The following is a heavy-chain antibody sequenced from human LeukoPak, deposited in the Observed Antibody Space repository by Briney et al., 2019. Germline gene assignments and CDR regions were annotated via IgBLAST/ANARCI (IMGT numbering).Heavy chain of an antibody. Sequence: GGSLRLSCAASGFTFSSYSMNWVRQTPGKGLEWVSSIGYSSSYIYYADSVKGRFIISRDNAKNSLYLQMNGLRDEDTAVYFCARDLISGHYTFDYWGRGTLVTVSS. CDR2: IGYSSSYI. D-gene: IGHD1-26*01. CDR1: GFTFSSYS. J-gene: IGHJ4*02. V-gene: IGHV3-21*01. CDR3: ARDLISGHYTFDY.